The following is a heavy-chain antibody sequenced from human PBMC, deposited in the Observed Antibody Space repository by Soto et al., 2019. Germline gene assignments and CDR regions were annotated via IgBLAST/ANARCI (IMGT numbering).Heavy chain of an antibody. Sequence: PSETLSLTCAVSGDSVSSSSCWSWVRQAPGKGLEWIGEIYHSGTFNYNPSLARRVSVSVDKSRNQSSLNLKSVTAADTAVYYCVRSVPAATWQYSGMDVWGQGTTVTVSS. V-gene: IGHV4-4*02. CDR2: IYHSGTF. J-gene: IGHJ6*02. CDR3: VRSVPAATWQYSGMDV. D-gene: IGHD2-2*01. CDR1: GDSVSSSSC.